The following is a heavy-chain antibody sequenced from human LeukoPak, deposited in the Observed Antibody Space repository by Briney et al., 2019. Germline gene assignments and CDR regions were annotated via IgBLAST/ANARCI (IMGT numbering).Heavy chain of an antibody. CDR3: AKDRRRIAVAGISPFDY. Sequence: GGSPRLSCAASGFTFSSYAMSWVRQAPGKGLEWVSAISGSGGSTYYADPVKGRFTISRDNSKNTLYLQMNSLRAEDTAVYYCAKDRRRIAVAGISPFDYWGQGTLVTVSS. CDR2: ISGSGGST. V-gene: IGHV3-23*01. D-gene: IGHD6-19*01. CDR1: GFTFSSYA. J-gene: IGHJ4*02.